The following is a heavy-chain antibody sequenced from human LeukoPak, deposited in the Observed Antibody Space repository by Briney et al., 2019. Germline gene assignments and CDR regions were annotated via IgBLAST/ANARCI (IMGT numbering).Heavy chain of an antibody. CDR1: GYTFTTYD. V-gene: IGHV1-69*13. J-gene: IGHJ6*02. CDR3: ASLYCSSTSCPYYYYGMDV. D-gene: IGHD2-2*01. Sequence: SVKVSCKASGYTFTTYDISWVRQAPGQGLEWMGGIIPIFGTANYAQKFQGRVTITADESTSTAYMELSSLRSEDTAVYYCASLYCSSTSCPYYYYGMDVWGQGTTVTVSS. CDR2: IIPIFGTA.